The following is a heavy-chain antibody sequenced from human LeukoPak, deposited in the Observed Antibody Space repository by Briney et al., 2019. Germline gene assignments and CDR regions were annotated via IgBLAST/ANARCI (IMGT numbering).Heavy chain of an antibody. V-gene: IGHV3-30-3*01. CDR3: AREGSSSSFDY. CDR1: GFTFSSYA. D-gene: IGHD6-19*01. CDR2: ISYDGSNK. Sequence: SGGSLRLSCAASGFTFSSYAMHWVRQAPGKGLEWAAIISYDGSNKNYVDSVKARFTISRDNSKNTLYLQMNSLRTEDTAVYFCAREGSSSSFDYWGQGTLVTVSS. J-gene: IGHJ4*02.